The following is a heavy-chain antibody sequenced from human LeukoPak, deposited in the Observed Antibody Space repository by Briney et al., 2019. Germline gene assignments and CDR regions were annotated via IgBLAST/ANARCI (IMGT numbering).Heavy chain of an antibody. CDR2: IWYDGSNK. D-gene: IGHD3-10*01. CDR3: ARDQMAQGVIYYFDY. CDR1: GFTFSSYG. Sequence: PGGSLRPSCAASGFTFSSYGMHWVRQAPGKGLEWVAVIWYDGSNKYYADSVKGRFTISRDNSKNTLYLQMNSLRAEDTAVYYCARDQMAQGVIYYFDYWGQGTLVTVSS. V-gene: IGHV3-33*01. J-gene: IGHJ4*02.